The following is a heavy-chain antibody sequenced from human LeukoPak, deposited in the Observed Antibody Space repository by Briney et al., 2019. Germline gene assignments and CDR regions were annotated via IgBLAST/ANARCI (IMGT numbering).Heavy chain of an antibody. CDR1: GFTFSSDY. CDR3: ARVLGSYYYAMDV. V-gene: IGHV3-66*02. D-gene: IGHD7-27*01. Sequence: SGGSLRLSCAAASGFTFSSDYMSWVRQAPGKGLEWVSVIYGGGSTSYADSVRVRFTFSRDTSKNTLYLQMNSLRPEDTAVYYCARVLGSYYYAMDVWGQGTTVTVSS. J-gene: IGHJ6*02. CDR2: IYGGGST.